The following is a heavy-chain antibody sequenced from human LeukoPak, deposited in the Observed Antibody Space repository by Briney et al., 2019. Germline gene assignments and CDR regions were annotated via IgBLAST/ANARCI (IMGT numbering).Heavy chain of an antibody. J-gene: IGHJ4*02. CDR1: GGSFSGYY. Sequence: SETLSLTCAVYGGSFSGYYWSWIRQPPGKGLEWIGEINHSGSTNYNPSLKSRVTISVDTSKNQFSLKLSSVTAADTAVYYCARGGWEPYYFDYWGQGTLVTVSS. D-gene: IGHD1-26*01. CDR3: ARGGWEPYYFDY. CDR2: INHSGST. V-gene: IGHV4-34*01.